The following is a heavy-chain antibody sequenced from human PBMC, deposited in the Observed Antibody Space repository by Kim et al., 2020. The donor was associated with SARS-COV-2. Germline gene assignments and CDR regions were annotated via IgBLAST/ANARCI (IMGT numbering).Heavy chain of an antibody. CDR3: ARVAGSGSYHFDY. V-gene: IGHV3-33*01. Sequence: GGSLRLSCAASGFTFSSYGMHWVRQAPGKGLEWVAVIWYDGSNKYYADSVKGRFTISRDNSKNTLYLQMNSLRAEDTAVYYCARVAGSGSYHFDYWGQGTLVTVSS. CDR2: IWYDGSNK. J-gene: IGHJ4*02. D-gene: IGHD3-10*01. CDR1: GFTFSSYG.